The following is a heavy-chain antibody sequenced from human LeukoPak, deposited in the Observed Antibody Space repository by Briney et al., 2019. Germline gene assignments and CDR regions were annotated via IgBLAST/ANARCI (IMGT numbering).Heavy chain of an antibody. CDR3: ARVKIPRGVGYYGMDV. V-gene: IGHV3-11*04. Sequence: PGGSLRLSCAASGFSFSDYYMSWISQAPGKGLEWVAYISSRGSTIYYADSVKGRFTISRDNAKNSLYLQMNSLRAEDTAVYYCARVKIPRGVGYYGMDVWGQGTTVTVSS. D-gene: IGHD1-26*01. J-gene: IGHJ6*02. CDR2: ISSRGSTI. CDR1: GFSFSDYY.